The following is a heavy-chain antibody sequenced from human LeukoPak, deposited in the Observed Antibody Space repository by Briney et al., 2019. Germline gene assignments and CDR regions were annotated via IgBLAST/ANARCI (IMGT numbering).Heavy chain of an antibody. CDR1: GYSISSGYY. D-gene: IGHD2-2*01. J-gene: IGHJ4*02. Sequence: PSETLSLTCTVSGYSISSGYYWSWIRQPPGKGLEWIGYIYYSGSTNYNPSLKSRVTISVDTSKNQFSLKLSSVTAADTAVYYCARGRIGRYCSSTSCQDRNFDYWGQGTLVTVSS. V-gene: IGHV4-38-2*02. CDR3: ARGRIGRYCSSTSCQDRNFDY. CDR2: IYYSGST.